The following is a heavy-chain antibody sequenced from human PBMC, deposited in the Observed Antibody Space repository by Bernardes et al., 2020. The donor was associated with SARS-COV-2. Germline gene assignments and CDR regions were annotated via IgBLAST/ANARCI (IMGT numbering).Heavy chain of an antibody. Sequence: GGSLRLSCAASGFTFSSYSMNWVRQAPGKGLEWVSYISSSSSTIYYADSVKGRFTISRDNAKNSLYLQMNSLRDEDTAVYYCARDLVRVPESYHYYGMDVWGQGTTVTVSS. CDR2: ISSSSSTI. CDR1: GFTFSSYS. V-gene: IGHV3-48*02. D-gene: IGHD1-1*01. J-gene: IGHJ6*02. CDR3: ARDLVRVPESYHYYGMDV.